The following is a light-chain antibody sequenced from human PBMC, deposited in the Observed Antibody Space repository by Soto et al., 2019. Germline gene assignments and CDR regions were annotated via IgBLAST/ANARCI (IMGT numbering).Light chain of an antibody. J-gene: IGKJ5*01. Sequence: DIVMTQSPDSLAVSLGERATINCKSSHSVLSSSDNQNYLAWYQQKPGQAPRLLIYDASHRATGIPVRFSGSGSESDFTLTISSLEPEDFAVYYCQQRSYPITFGQGTRLEIK. CDR2: DAS. CDR1: HSVLSSSDNQNY. CDR3: QQRSYPIT. V-gene: IGKV4-1*01.